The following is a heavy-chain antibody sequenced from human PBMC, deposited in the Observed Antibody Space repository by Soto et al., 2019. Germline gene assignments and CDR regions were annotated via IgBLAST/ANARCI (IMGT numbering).Heavy chain of an antibody. CDR2: FDPEDGET. V-gene: IGHV1-24*01. J-gene: IGHJ4*02. CDR3: ATVRLYCSSTSCYFGYFDY. CDR1: GYTLTELS. Sequence: ASVKVSCKVSGYTLTELSMHWVRQAPGKGLEWMGGFDPEDGETIYAQKFQGRVTMTEDTSTDTAYMELSSLRSEDTAVYYCATVRLYCSSTSCYFGYFDYWGQGTLVTVS. D-gene: IGHD2-2*01.